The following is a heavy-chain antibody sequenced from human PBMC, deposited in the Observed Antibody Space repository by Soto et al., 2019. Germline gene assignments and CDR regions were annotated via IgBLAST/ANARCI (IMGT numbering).Heavy chain of an antibody. J-gene: IGHJ6*02. CDR1: VGTFSSYA. CDR3: ARGEGVYAVTPKSGMDV. Sequence: QVQLVQSGAEVKKPGSSVKVSCKASVGTFSSYAISWVRQAPGQGLEWMGGIIPIFGTANYAQKFQGRVTITADESTSTAYMELSSLRSEDTAVYYCARGEGVYAVTPKSGMDVWGQGTTVTVSS. V-gene: IGHV1-69*01. D-gene: IGHD4-17*01. CDR2: IIPIFGTA.